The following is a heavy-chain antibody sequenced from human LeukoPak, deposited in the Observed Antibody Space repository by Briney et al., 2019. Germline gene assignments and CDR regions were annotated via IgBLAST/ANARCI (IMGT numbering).Heavy chain of an antibody. J-gene: IGHJ4*02. V-gene: IGHV3-23*01. CDR2: ISGVNT. Sequence: GGTLRLSCATSGFAFSNYAMSWFRQAPGKRLEWVSGISGVNTYYADSVKGRFTISRYNSKNVLYVQMNRLRVEDTAVYFCAKDVCTSPRCLLYSDSWGQGTLVTVSS. CDR3: AKDVCTSPRCLLYSDS. D-gene: IGHD2-8*01. CDR1: GFAFSNYA.